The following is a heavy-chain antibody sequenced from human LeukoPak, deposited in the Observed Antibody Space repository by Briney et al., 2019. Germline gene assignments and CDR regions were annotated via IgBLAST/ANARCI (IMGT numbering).Heavy chain of an antibody. J-gene: IGHJ4*02. CDR2: IYHSGST. CDR3: ARTGSYYGVYYFDY. D-gene: IGHD1-26*01. Sequence: KPSETLSLTCAVSGGSISSGGYSWSRIRQPPGKGLEWIGYIYHSGSTYYNPSLKSRVTISVDRSKNQFSLKLSSVTAADTAVYYCARTGSYYGVYYFDYWGQGTLVTVSS. V-gene: IGHV4-30-2*01. CDR1: GGSISSGGYS.